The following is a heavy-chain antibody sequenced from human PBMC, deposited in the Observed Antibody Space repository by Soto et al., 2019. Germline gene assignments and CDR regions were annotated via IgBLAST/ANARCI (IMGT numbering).Heavy chain of an antibody. V-gene: IGHV4-39*01. Sequence: QLQLQESGPGLVRPSETLSLTCTVSGGSIISSDFFWGWIRKHPGKGPEWIGSIYFGGSTFYNPSLKSRVTIDADTSENQCSLTLNSVTAAYTAVYYGASHTSSFADYVQGMDIWGQVTAVNVSS. CDR2: IYFGGST. CDR1: GGSIISSDFF. D-gene: IGHD2-2*01. CDR3: ASHTSSFADYVQGMDI. J-gene: IGHJ6*02.